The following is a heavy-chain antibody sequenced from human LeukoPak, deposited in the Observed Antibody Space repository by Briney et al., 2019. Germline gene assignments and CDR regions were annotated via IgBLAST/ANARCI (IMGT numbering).Heavy chain of an antibody. CDR1: GGSISCYY. D-gene: IGHD2-8*02. Sequence: SETMSLTCTVSGGSISCYYWSWIRQPPGEGLEWIAYISDIGSINYNPSLKSRVTISLDTSKNQFSLKLSSVTAADTAVYYCAGHHPRNTVDFWGQGTLVTVSS. CDR2: ISDIGSI. J-gene: IGHJ4*02. CDR3: AGHHPRNTVDF. V-gene: IGHV4-59*08.